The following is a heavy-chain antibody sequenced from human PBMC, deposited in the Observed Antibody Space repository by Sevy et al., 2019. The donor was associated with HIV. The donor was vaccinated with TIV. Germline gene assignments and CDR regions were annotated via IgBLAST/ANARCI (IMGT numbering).Heavy chain of an antibody. V-gene: IGHV5-51*01. CDR3: ARQILGDSSTWYFLDAFDI. CDR1: GYSFTKYW. CDR2: IYPGDSDI. Sequence: GESLKISCKASGYSFTKYWIGWVRQMPGKGLEWMGIIYPGDSDIRYSPSFPGQFTFSVDKSISTAYLQWSSLKASDTAMYYCARQILGDSSTWYFLDAFDIWGQGTMVTVSS. D-gene: IGHD2-2*01. J-gene: IGHJ3*02.